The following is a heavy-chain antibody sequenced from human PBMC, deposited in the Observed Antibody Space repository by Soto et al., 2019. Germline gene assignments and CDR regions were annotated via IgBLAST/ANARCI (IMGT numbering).Heavy chain of an antibody. CDR2: ISSSSGYT. V-gene: IGHV3-11*06. J-gene: IGHJ4*02. CDR3: AKEYGRLDY. Sequence: GGSLRLSCAASGFTFSDYYMSWIRQAPGKGLEWVSYISSSSGYTNYADSVKGRFTISRDNAKNSLYLQMNSLRAEDTAVYYCAKEYGRLDYWGPGTLVTVSS. D-gene: IGHD4-17*01. CDR1: GFTFSDYY.